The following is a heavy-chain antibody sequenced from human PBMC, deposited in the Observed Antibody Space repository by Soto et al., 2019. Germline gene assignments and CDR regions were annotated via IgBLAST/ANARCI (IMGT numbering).Heavy chain of an antibody. V-gene: IGHV1-46*01. CDR2: INPSDGRT. CDR1: GYPFGGYY. D-gene: IGHD6-13*01. Sequence: ASVKVSCKASGYPFGGYYMHWVRQAPGQGLEWMGIINPSDGRTTNAQKFQGRLTLSRDTSSSTLFMELRSLKPEDTAFYYCGRVAQQLAETFDQWGQGSLVTVSS. J-gene: IGHJ4*02. CDR3: GRVAQQLAETFDQ.